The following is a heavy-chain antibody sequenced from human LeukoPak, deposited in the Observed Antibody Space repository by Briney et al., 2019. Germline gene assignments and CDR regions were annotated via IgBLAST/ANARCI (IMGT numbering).Heavy chain of an antibody. D-gene: IGHD4-17*01. CDR2: ISGNSGST. CDR3: ATGRGDPFYYFDY. CDR1: GFTLSTYW. V-gene: IGHV3-23*01. J-gene: IGHJ4*02. Sequence: PGGSLRLSCAASGFTLSTYWMRWVRQAPGKGLEWVSTISGNSGSTHYADSVKGRFTISRDNSKNTLSLQMNSLRAEDTALYYCATGRGDPFYYFDYWGQGTLVTVSS.